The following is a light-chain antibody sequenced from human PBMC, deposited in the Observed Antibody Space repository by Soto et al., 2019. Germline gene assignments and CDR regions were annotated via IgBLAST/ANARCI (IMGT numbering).Light chain of an antibody. CDR1: NIGSKS. CDR3: QVWDSSSDHLNWV. CDR2: DDS. V-gene: IGLV3-21*02. J-gene: IGLJ3*02. Sequence: SSELTQPPSVSVAPGQTARITCGGNNIGSKSVHWYQQKPGQAPVLVVYDDSARPSGIPERFSGSNSGNTATLTISRVEAGDEADYYCQVWDSSSDHLNWVFGGGTKLTVL.